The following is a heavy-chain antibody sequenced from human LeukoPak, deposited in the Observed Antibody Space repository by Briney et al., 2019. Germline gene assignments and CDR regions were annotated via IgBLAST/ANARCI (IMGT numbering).Heavy chain of an antibody. CDR2: IRYDGSNK. CDR3: AKDAGYSSSWYTAPDY. J-gene: IGHJ4*02. V-gene: IGHV3-30*02. D-gene: IGHD6-13*01. Sequence: GGSLRLSCAASGFTFSSYGMHWVRQAPGKGREGVAFIRYDGSNKYYADSGKGRFTISRDNCKNTVYLQMNSLRAEDTAVYYCAKDAGYSSSWYTAPDYWGQGTLVTVSS. CDR1: GFTFSSYG.